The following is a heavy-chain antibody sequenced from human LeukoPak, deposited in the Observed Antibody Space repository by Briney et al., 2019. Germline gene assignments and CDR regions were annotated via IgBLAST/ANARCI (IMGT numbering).Heavy chain of an antibody. Sequence: NPSETLSLTCSVSGGSISSGTYYWSWIRQPPGKGLEWIGYIYQSGSTHYNPSLKSRVTISEDRSKKQFSLKLSSVTAADTAVYYCARVMPAVAGKGVAFDIWGQGTMVTVSS. CDR1: GGSISSGTYY. V-gene: IGHV4-30-2*01. D-gene: IGHD6-19*01. CDR3: ARVMPAVAGKGVAFDI. CDR2: IYQSGST. J-gene: IGHJ3*02.